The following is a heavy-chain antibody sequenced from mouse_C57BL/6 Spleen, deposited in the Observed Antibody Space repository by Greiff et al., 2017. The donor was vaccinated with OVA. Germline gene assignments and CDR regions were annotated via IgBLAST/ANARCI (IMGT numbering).Heavy chain of an antibody. Sequence: EVKLMESGGGLVQPGGSLSLSCAASGFTFTDYYMSWVRQPPGKALEWLGFIRNKANGYTTEYSASVKGRFTISRDNSQSILYLQMNALRAEDSATYYCARSYGNYGAMDYWGQGTSVTVSS. J-gene: IGHJ4*01. CDR3: ARSYGNYGAMDY. V-gene: IGHV7-3*01. CDR1: GFTFTDYY. D-gene: IGHD2-1*01. CDR2: IRNKANGYTT.